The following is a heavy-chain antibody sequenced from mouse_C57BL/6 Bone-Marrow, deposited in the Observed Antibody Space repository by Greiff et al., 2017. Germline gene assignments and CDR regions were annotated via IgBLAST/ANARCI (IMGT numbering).Heavy chain of an antibody. CDR1: GFSLTSYG. D-gene: IGHD2-4*01. CDR3: AKKATSYYDYEFAY. J-gene: IGHJ3*01. V-gene: IGHV2-4*01. CDR2: IWSGGST. Sequence: VQLQQSGPGLVQPSQSLSITCTVSGFSLTSYGVHWVRQPPGKGREWLGVIWSGGSTDYNAAFISRLSISKDNSKSQVFFKMNSLQADDTAIYYCAKKATSYYDYEFAYWGQGTLVTVSA.